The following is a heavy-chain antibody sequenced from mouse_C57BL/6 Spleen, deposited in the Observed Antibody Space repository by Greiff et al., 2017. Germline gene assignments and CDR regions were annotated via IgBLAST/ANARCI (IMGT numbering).Heavy chain of an antibody. Sequence: DVTLVESGGGLVKPGGSLKLSCAASGFTFSDYGMHWVRQAPEKGLEWVAYISSGSSTIYYADTVKGRFTISRDNAKNTLFLQMTSLRSEDTAMYYCARWRSPYFDYWGQGTTLTVSS. CDR2: ISSGSSTI. J-gene: IGHJ2*01. CDR3: ARWRSPYFDY. V-gene: IGHV5-17*01. CDR1: GFTFSDYG.